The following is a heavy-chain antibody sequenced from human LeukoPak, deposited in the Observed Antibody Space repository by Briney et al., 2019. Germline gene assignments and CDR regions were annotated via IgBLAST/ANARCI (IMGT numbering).Heavy chain of an antibody. CDR2: MNPNSGAT. CDR3: ASPVKYYDTWSGYPPFDY. CDR1: GYTFTSYD. V-gene: IGHV1-8*01. Sequence: ASVKVSCKASGYTFTSYDFNWLRQATGQGPEWMGWMNPNSGATGYAQRFQGRVTMTRSASINTAYMELTNLRSEDTAIYYCASPVKYYDTWSGYPPFDYWGQGTLVTVSS. D-gene: IGHD3-3*01. J-gene: IGHJ4*02.